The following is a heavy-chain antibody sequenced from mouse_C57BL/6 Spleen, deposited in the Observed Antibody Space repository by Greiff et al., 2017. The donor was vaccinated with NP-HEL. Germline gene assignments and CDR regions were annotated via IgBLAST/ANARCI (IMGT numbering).Heavy chain of an antibody. D-gene: IGHD2-12*01. Sequence: QVHVKQPGAELVKPGASVKLSCKASGYTFTSYWMHWVKQRPGRGLEWIGRIDPNSGGTKYNEKFKSKATLTGDKPSSTAYMQLSILTSEDSAVYYCARYDTTLAWFAYWGKGTLVTVSA. CDR1: GYTFTSYW. CDR2: IDPNSGGT. CDR3: ARYDTTLAWFAY. V-gene: IGHV1-72*01. J-gene: IGHJ3*01.